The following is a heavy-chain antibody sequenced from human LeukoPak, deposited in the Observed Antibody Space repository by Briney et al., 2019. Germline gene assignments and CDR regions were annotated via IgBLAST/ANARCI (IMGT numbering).Heavy chain of an antibody. J-gene: IGHJ5*02. CDR1: GGSISSYY. CDR2: IYYSGST. CDR3: GGLREYNWFDP. D-gene: IGHD5-12*01. V-gene: IGHV4-59*08. Sequence: PSETLSLTCTVSGGSISSYYWSWIRQPPGKGLEWIGYIYYSGSTNYNPSLKSRVTISVDTSKNQFSLKLSSVTAADTAVYYCGGLREYNWFDPWGQGTLVTVSS.